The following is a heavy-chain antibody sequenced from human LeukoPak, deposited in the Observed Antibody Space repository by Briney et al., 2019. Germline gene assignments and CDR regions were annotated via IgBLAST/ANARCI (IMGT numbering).Heavy chain of an antibody. CDR2: IKQDGSEK. V-gene: IGHV3-7*01. CDR3: ARVSTATYYYYGMDV. J-gene: IGHJ6*02. Sequence: PGGSLRLSCAASGFTFSSYWMSWVRQAPGKGLEWVANIKQDGSEKYYVDSVKGRFTISRDNAKDSLYLQMNSLRAEDTAVYYCARVSTATYYYYGMDVWGQGTTVTVSS. D-gene: IGHD2-15*01. CDR1: GFTFSSYW.